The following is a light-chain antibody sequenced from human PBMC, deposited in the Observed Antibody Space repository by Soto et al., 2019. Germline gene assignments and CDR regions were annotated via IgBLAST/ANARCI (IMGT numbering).Light chain of an antibody. CDR1: QSLLRSNGNNY. CDR3: MQALQTPLT. CDR2: LGS. Sequence: EMVLTQSPLSLPVTPGEPASISCRSSQSLLRSNGNNYLDGFLQRPGQSPQLLIFLGSHRASGVPGRFCGSGTGTDFTLKTMRVEAEDGGIDYCMQALQTPLTFGGGTKVEI. J-gene: IGKJ4*02. V-gene: IGKV2-28*01.